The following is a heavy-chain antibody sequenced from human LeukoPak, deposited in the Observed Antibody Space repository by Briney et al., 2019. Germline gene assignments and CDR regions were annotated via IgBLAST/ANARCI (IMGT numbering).Heavy chain of an antibody. D-gene: IGHD6-19*01. J-gene: IGHJ4*02. V-gene: IGHV3-21*01. Sequence: GGSLRLSCAASGFTFSSYSMNWVRQAPGKGLEWVAFIRSSSSYIYYADSVKGRFTISRDNAKNSLYLQMNSLRAEDTAVYYCARPGIAVAGEFFDYWGQGTLVTVSS. CDR1: GFTFSSYS. CDR3: ARPGIAVAGEFFDY. CDR2: IRSSSSYI.